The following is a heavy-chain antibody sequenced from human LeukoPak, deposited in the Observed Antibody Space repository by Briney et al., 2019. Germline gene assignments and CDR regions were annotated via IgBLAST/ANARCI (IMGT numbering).Heavy chain of an antibody. CDR2: IYYSGST. CDR3: ATELLNYYDSSGYLN. Sequence: SETLSLTCTVSGGSISSYYWSWIRQPPGKGLEWIGYIYYSGSTNYNPSLKSRVTISVDTSKNQFSLKLSSVTAADTAVYYCATELLNYYDSSGYLNWGQGTLVTVSS. CDR1: GGSISSYY. J-gene: IGHJ4*02. V-gene: IGHV4-59*01. D-gene: IGHD3-22*01.